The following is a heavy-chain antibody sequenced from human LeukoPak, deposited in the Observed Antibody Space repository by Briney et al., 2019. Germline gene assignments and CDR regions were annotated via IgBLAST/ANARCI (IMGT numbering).Heavy chain of an antibody. CDR1: EFTFTTYG. Sequence: GGSLRLSCAASEFTFTTYGMHWVRQAPGKGLEWVAFIYYDGSNTYYADYVKGRFTISRDISKNTLYLQMDSLRAEDTAIYYCARDWKTNSFDYWGQGTLVTVSS. CDR2: IYYDGSNT. D-gene: IGHD1-1*01. V-gene: IGHV3-33*01. J-gene: IGHJ4*02. CDR3: ARDWKTNSFDY.